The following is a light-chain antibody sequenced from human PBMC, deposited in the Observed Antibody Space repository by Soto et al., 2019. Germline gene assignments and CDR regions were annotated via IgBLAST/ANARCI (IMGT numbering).Light chain of an antibody. CDR1: QGISSF. V-gene: IGKV1-9*01. J-gene: IGKJ3*01. CDR2: AAS. Sequence: DIKLTQSPSFLSASVGDRVTITCRASQGISSFLAWYQQKPGKAPKLLIYAASTLESGVPSRFSGSGSGTEFTLTISSLQPEDFANYYCQQLNSYPLTFGHGTKVDIK. CDR3: QQLNSYPLT.